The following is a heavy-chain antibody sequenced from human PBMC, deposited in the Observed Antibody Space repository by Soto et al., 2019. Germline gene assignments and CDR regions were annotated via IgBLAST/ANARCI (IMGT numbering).Heavy chain of an antibody. Sequence: PEETLSLTCTVSGGSISSYYWSWIRQPPGKGLEWIGYIYYSGSTNYNPSLKSRVTISVDTSKNQFSLKLSSVTAADTAVYYCARGNTMVRGTSLGERRYYYYYYMDVWGKGTTVTVSS. CDR1: GGSISSYY. CDR2: IYYSGST. D-gene: IGHD3-10*01. V-gene: IGHV4-59*01. CDR3: ARGNTMVRGTSLGERRYYYYYYMDV. J-gene: IGHJ6*03.